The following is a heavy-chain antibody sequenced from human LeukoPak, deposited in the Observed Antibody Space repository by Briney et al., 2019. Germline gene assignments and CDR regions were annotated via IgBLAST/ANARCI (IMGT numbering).Heavy chain of an antibody. J-gene: IGHJ4*02. V-gene: IGHV3-23*01. CDR3: AKLRYSSGWFDY. Sequence: GGSLRLSCVASGFTFSSYAMSWVRQAPGKGLEWVSAISGGGGSTYYADSVKGRFTISRDNSESTLYLQMNSLRAEDTAVYYCAKLRYSSGWFDYWGQGTLVTVFS. CDR2: ISGGGGST. D-gene: IGHD6-19*01. CDR1: GFTFSSYA.